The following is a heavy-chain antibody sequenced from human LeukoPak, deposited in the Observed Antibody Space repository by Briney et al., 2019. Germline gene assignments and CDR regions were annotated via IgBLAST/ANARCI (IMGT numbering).Heavy chain of an antibody. V-gene: IGHV4-34*01. J-gene: IGHJ1*01. Sequence: PSETLSLTCAVYGGSFSGYYWSWIRQPPGKGLEWIGEINHSGSTNYNPSPKSRVTISVDTSKNQFSLKLSSVTAADTAVYYCARGSGLLWFGEPYFQHWGQGTLVTVSS. D-gene: IGHD3-10*01. CDR3: ARGSGLLWFGEPYFQH. CDR1: GGSFSGYY. CDR2: INHSGST.